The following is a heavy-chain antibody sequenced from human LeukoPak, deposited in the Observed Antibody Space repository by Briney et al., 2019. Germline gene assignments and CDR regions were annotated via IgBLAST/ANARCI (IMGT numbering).Heavy chain of an antibody. CDR2: IYYSGST. CDR1: GGSISSYY. Sequence: SETLSLTCTVSGGSISSYYWSWIRQPPVKGLEWIGYIYYSGSTNYNPSLKSRVTISVDTSKNQFSLKLSSVTAADTAVYYCARWIEVAAFFDYWGQGTLVTVSS. CDR3: ARWIEVAAFFDY. J-gene: IGHJ4*02. D-gene: IGHD6-19*01. V-gene: IGHV4-59*08.